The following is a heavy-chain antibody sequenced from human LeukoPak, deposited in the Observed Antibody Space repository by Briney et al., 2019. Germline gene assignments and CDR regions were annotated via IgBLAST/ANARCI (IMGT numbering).Heavy chain of an antibody. V-gene: IGHV1-69*06. Sequence: GSSVKVSCKASGGTFSSYAISWVRQAPGQGLEWMGGIIPIFGTANYAQKFQGRVTITADKSTSTAYMELSSLRSEDTAVYYCAISTSYYYGSGSYRYYFDYWGQGTLVTVSS. J-gene: IGHJ4*02. D-gene: IGHD3-10*01. CDR2: IIPIFGTA. CDR1: GGTFSSYA. CDR3: AISTSYYYGSGSYRYYFDY.